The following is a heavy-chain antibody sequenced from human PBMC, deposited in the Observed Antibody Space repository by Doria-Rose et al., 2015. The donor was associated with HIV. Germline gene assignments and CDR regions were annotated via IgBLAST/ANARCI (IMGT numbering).Heavy chain of an antibody. Sequence: QVQLQESGPGLVRPSQTLSLTCTASGDSISSGDSFWSWIRQPPGKGPEWIGYISSSGTTYYYPSLRVRLTISLDASKNQFSLNLDSVTAADTAVYYCARARNYGFPHFFDFWGQGTLVTVSS. CDR2: ISSSGTT. J-gene: IGHJ4*02. CDR3: ARARNYGFPHFFDF. CDR1: GDSISSGDSF. D-gene: IGHD3-10*01. V-gene: IGHV4-30-4*01.